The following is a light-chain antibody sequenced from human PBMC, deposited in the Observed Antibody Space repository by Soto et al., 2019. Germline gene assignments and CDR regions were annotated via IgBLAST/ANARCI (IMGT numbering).Light chain of an antibody. CDR3: SSYPTSNTRQIV. Sequence: QSALTQPASVSGSPGQSITISCTGTSSDVGGYNYVSWYQHHPGKAPKLMIFDVSNRPSGVSNRFSGSKSGNTASLTISGLQPEDEADYYCSSYPTSNTRQIVFGTGTQLTVL. CDR2: DVS. CDR1: SSDVGGYNY. V-gene: IGLV2-14*03. J-gene: IGLJ1*01.